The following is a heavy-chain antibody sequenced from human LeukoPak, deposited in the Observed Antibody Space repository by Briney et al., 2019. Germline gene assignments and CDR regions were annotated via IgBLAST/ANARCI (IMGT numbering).Heavy chain of an antibody. Sequence: GGSLRLSCSASGFTFTSHWMTWVRQAPGKGLEWVSVILTAGTTYYADSVKGRFTISRDDPKNVVYLQMNSLRTEDTAVYFCAREGYSSGWLRLWGQGTLVTVSS. CDR3: AREGYSSGWLRL. CDR2: ILTAGTT. D-gene: IGHD6-19*01. CDR1: GFTFTSHW. V-gene: IGHV3-53*01. J-gene: IGHJ4*02.